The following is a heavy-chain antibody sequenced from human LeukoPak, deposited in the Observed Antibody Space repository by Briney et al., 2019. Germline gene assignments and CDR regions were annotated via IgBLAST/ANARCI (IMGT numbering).Heavy chain of an antibody. J-gene: IGHJ5*02. CDR2: ISSSSSYI. CDR3: ARDTIAAGGNWFDP. CDR1: GFTFSAYS. Sequence: GGSLRLSCAASGFTFSAYSMTWVRQAPGKGLEWVSSISSSSSYIYYADSLKGRFTISRDNAKNSLYLQMNSLRAEDTAVYYCARDTIAAGGNWFDPWGQGTLVTVSS. D-gene: IGHD6-13*01. V-gene: IGHV3-21*01.